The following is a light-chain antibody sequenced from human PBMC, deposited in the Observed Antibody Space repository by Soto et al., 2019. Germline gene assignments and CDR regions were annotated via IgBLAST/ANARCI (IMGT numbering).Light chain of an antibody. V-gene: IGKV2-28*01. CDR2: LGS. Sequence: EIVMTQSPISLTVTPGEPASISCKSSQSLQHNNGNTLLDWYMQKPGQSPQLLIYLGSRRAPGAPDRVSGSGSGTDFTLRISTVEADDAAIYYCMQALQTPRTFGQGTKLEI. CDR1: QSLQHNNGNTL. CDR3: MQALQTPRT. J-gene: IGKJ1*01.